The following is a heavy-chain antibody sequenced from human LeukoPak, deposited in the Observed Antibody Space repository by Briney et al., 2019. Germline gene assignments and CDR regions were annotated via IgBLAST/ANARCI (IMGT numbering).Heavy chain of an antibody. V-gene: IGHV1-69*05. J-gene: IGHJ4*02. Sequence: GASVKVSCKASGGTFNTYEINWVRQAPGHGLEWMGRIIPIFGRPTYTQKFQGRVSIATDESTCTAYMELMSLRSEDTAVYYCARIEGDYGVFVYWGQGTLVTVSS. CDR2: IIPIFGRP. CDR3: ARIEGDYGVFVY. D-gene: IGHD4-17*01. CDR1: GGTFNTYE.